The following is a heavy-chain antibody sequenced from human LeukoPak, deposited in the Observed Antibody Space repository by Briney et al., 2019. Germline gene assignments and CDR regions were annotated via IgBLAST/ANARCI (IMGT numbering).Heavy chain of an antibody. Sequence: GGSLRLSCAASGFTFSSYAMSWVRQAPGKGLEWVSAISGSGDNTYYADSVKGRFTISRDNSKNMLYLQMNSLRAEDTAVYYCAKDLGAGGGSVFDYWGQGTLVTVSS. V-gene: IGHV3-23*01. J-gene: IGHJ4*02. D-gene: IGHD3-10*01. CDR3: AKDLGAGGGSVFDY. CDR2: ISGSGDNT. CDR1: GFTFSSYA.